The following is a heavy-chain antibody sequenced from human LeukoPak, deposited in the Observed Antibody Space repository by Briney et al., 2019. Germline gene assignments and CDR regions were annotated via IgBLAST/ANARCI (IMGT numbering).Heavy chain of an antibody. CDR2: IYYSGST. V-gene: IGHV4-39*07. CDR1: GGSISSSSYY. CDR3: ARWQQRVSAFDI. J-gene: IGHJ3*02. Sequence: SETLSLTCTVSGGSISSSSYYWGWIRQPPGEGLEWIGSIYYSGSTYYNPSLKSRVTISVDTSKNQFSLKLSSGTAADTAVNYWARWQQRVSAFDIGGKGTRVTVSS. D-gene: IGHD6-6*01.